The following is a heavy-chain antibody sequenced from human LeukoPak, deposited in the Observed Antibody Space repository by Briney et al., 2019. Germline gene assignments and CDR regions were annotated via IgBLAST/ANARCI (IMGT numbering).Heavy chain of an antibody. D-gene: IGHD3-3*01. CDR2: ISSSSSYI. CDR1: EFTFSNAW. CDR3: ARASYYDFWSGYYLNFYYYYGMDV. Sequence: GGSLRLSCAASEFTFSNAWMNWVRQAPGKGLEWVSSISSSSSYIYYADSVKGRFTISRDNAKNSLYLQMNSLRAEDTAVYYCARASYYDFWSGYYLNFYYYYGMDVWGQGTTVTVSS. J-gene: IGHJ6*02. V-gene: IGHV3-21*01.